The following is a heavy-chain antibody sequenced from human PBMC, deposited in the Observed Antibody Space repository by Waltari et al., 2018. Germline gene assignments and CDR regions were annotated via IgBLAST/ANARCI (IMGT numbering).Heavy chain of an antibody. CDR2: VSANGDYT. Sequence: EVQLLESGGGWVQRGGSLGRSCKATGFISGSYAMTCVRQAPGKGLVWVAGVSANGDYTSYADSAKGRFTVSRDNSKNTLFLQMNSLRVEDTALYYCARYISRWRELISWGQGTLVTVSS. CDR1: GFISGSYA. J-gene: IGHJ4*02. D-gene: IGHD1-7*01. CDR3: ARYISRWRELIS. V-gene: IGHV3-23*01.